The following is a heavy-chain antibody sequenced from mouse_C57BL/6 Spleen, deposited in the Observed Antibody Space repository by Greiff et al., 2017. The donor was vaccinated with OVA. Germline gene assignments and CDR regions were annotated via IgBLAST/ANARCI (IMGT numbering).Heavy chain of an antibody. CDR2: INPSNGGP. D-gene: IGHD3-3*01. CDR3: ALGDAPFVDY. Sequence: QVQLQQPGTELVKPGASVKLSCKASGYTFTSYWMHWVKQRPGQGLEWIGNINPSNGGPNYNEKFKSKATLTVEKSSSTAYMQLSSLTSEDPAVYCCALGDAPFVDYWGQGTTLTVSA. V-gene: IGHV1-53*01. J-gene: IGHJ2*01. CDR1: GYTFTSYW.